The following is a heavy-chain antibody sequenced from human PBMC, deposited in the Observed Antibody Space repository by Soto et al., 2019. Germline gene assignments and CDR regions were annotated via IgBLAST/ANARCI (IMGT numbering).Heavy chain of an antibody. CDR3: ARGGSVGYCSTTSCFAL. Sequence: EVQLAESGGGLVQPGGSLRLSCAASGFTFDSYAMNWVRQAPGKGLEWLSYISSTSSTTYYADSVKGRFTISRDNAKKSLYLQMSSLRDEDTAVYYCARGGSVGYCSTTSCFALWGQGTLVTVSS. V-gene: IGHV3-48*02. D-gene: IGHD2-2*01. CDR1: GFTFDSYA. CDR2: ISSTSSTT. J-gene: IGHJ4*02.